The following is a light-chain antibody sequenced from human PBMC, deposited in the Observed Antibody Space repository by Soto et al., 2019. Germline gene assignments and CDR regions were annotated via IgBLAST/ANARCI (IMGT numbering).Light chain of an antibody. J-gene: IGKJ1*01. CDR2: KAS. Sequence: DIQMTQSPSTLSASVGDRVTITCRASQSISSWLAWYQQKSGKAPNLLIYKASSLESGVPSRFSGSGSGTEFTLTISSLQPDDFAVYYCQQYGSSGTFGQGTKVDIK. V-gene: IGKV1-5*03. CDR1: QSISSW. CDR3: QQYGSSGT.